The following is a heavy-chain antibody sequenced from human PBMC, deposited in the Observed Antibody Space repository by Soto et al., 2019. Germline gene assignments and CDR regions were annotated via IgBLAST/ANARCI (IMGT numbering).Heavy chain of an antibody. CDR1: GGSINSRSFY. CDR2: IFYSGDT. V-gene: IGHV4-39*01. Sequence: SETLSLTCTVSGGSINSRSFYWGWIRQAPGTGLEWIGSIFYSGDTFYNPSLSGRVTISIDTPKNQFSLKLTSVTAADTAVYYCARTFDYYGMDVWGQGTTVTVSS. CDR3: ARTFDYYGMDV. J-gene: IGHJ6*02.